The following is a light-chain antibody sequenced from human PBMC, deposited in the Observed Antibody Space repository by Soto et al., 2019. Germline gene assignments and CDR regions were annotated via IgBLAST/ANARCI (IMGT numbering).Light chain of an antibody. Sequence: DVQMTQSPSFLSASVGDRVTSTCRASQGIRADLGWYQQKPGKAPKRLIYAASTLQSGVPSRFSGSGSGTEFTLTISSLQPEDFATYYCLHHNSYLALTFGGGTKVEIK. V-gene: IGKV1-17*01. CDR2: AAS. J-gene: IGKJ4*01. CDR1: QGIRAD. CDR3: LHHNSYLALT.